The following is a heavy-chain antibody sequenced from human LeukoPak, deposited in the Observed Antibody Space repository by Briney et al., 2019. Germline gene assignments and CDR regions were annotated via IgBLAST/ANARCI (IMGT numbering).Heavy chain of an antibody. Sequence: SVKVSCKASGYTFTSYAISWVRQAPGQGLEWMGRIIPILGIANYAQKFQGRVTITADKSTSTAYMELSSLRSEDTAVYYCVRYPYGSGSYEGDYWGQGTLVTVSS. CDR3: VRYPYGSGSYEGDY. V-gene: IGHV1-69*04. D-gene: IGHD3-10*01. CDR1: GYTFTSYA. J-gene: IGHJ4*02. CDR2: IIPILGIA.